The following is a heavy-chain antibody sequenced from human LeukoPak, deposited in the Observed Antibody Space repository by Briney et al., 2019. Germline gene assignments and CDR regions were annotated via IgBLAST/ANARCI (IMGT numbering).Heavy chain of an antibody. CDR3: ARSSSSGVWVDY. J-gene: IGHJ4*02. CDR2: INPNSGGT. Sequence: ASVRVSCMASGYTFTGYYMHWVRQAPGQGLEWMGRINPNSGGTNYAQKFQGRVTMTRDTSISTAYMELSRLRSDDTAVYYCARSSSSGVWVDYWGQGTLVTVSS. CDR1: GYTFTGYY. D-gene: IGHD6-6*01. V-gene: IGHV1-2*06.